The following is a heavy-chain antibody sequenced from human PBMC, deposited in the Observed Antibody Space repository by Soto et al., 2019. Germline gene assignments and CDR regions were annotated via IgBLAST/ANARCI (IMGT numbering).Heavy chain of an antibody. J-gene: IGHJ6*02. CDR2: ISSSSSYI. CDR1: GFTFISYS. Sequence: GGSLRLSCAASGFTFISYSTNWVRQAPGKGLEWVPSISSSSSYIYYADSVKGRFTISRDNAKNSLYLQMNSLRAEDTAVYYCARDKPYYYGSGSRGYYYYYYGMDVWGQGTTVTVSS. D-gene: IGHD3-10*01. CDR3: ARDKPYYYGSGSRGYYYYYYGMDV. V-gene: IGHV3-21*01.